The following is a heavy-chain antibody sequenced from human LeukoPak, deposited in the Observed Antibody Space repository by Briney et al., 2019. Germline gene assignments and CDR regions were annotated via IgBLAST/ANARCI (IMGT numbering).Heavy chain of an antibody. CDR2: IKQDGSEK. V-gene: IGHV3-7*05. CDR3: ARDFWSYFDY. CDR1: GFSFSSSW. J-gene: IGHJ4*02. D-gene: IGHD3-3*01. Sequence: GGSLRLSCAASGFSFSSSWMSWVRQAPGKGLEWVASIKQDGSEKYYVDSVKGRFTISRDNAKNSLYLQMNSLRAEDTAVYYCARDFWSYFDYWGQGTLVTVSS.